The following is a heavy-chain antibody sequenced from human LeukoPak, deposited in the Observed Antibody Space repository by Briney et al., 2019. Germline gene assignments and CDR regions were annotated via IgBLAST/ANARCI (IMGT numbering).Heavy chain of an antibody. CDR3: ARAGVSGGSCHFDY. CDR1: GGSISSGGYY. J-gene: IGHJ4*02. CDR2: IYYSGST. V-gene: IGHV4-31*03. D-gene: IGHD2-15*01. Sequence: PSQTLSLTCTVYGGSISSGGYYWSWIRQHPGKGLEWIGYIYYSGSTYYNPSLKSRVTISVDTSKNQFSLKLSSVTAADTAVYYCARAGVSGGSCHFDYWGQGTLVTISS.